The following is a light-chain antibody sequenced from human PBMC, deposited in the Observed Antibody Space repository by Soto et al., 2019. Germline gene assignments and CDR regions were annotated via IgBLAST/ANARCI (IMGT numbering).Light chain of an antibody. CDR2: KAS. J-gene: IGKJ5*01. V-gene: IGKV1-13*02. Sequence: AIQLTQSLSSVSASVGDRITITCRASQDIHTFLAWYQQKPGKAPQLLIYKASTLQSGVPSRFSGSGSGTDFTLTISSLQPEDFATYSCQQFYIFPVTFGQGTRLEIK. CDR3: QQFYIFPVT. CDR1: QDIHTF.